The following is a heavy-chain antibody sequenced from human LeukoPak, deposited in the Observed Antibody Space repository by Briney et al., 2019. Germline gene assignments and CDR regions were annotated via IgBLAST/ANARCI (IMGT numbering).Heavy chain of an antibody. V-gene: IGHV3-74*01. CDR2: IKSDGSST. Sequence: PGGSLRLSCAASGSTFNSYWMHWVRQAPGKGLGWVSRIKSDGSSTSYADSVKGRFTISRDNAKNTLYLQMNSLRVEDTAVYYCAGGSQGDYWGQGTLVTVSS. CDR1: GSTFNSYW. J-gene: IGHJ4*02. CDR3: AGGSQGDY.